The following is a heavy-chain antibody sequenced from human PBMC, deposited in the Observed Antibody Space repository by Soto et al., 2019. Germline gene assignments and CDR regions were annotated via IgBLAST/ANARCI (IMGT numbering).Heavy chain of an antibody. CDR2: INAGNGNT. Sequence: GASVKVSCKASGYTFTSYAMHWGRQAPGQRLEWMGWINAGNGNTKYSQKFQGRVTITRDTSASTAYMELCSLRSEDTAVYYCARSIVVVTAADYWGQGTLVTVSS. CDR3: ARSIVVVTAADY. V-gene: IGHV1-3*01. D-gene: IGHD2-21*02. CDR1: GYTFTSYA. J-gene: IGHJ4*02.